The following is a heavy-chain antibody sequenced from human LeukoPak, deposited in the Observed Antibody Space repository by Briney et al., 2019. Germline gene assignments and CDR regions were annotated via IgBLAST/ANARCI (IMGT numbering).Heavy chain of an antibody. Sequence: ASVKVSCKASGYTFTSYGISWVRQAPGKGLEWMGGFDPEDGETIYAQKFQGRVTMTEDTSTDTAYMELSSLRSEDTAVYYCATAANTYNWNYGRAFDIWGQGTMVTVSS. J-gene: IGHJ3*02. D-gene: IGHD1-7*01. CDR1: GYTFTSYG. CDR2: FDPEDGET. CDR3: ATAANTYNWNYGRAFDI. V-gene: IGHV1-24*01.